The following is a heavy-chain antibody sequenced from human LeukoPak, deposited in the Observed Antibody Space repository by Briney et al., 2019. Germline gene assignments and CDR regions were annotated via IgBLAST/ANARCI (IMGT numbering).Heavy chain of an antibody. J-gene: IGHJ5*02. CDR2: MNPNSGNT. Sequence: ASVKVSCKASGYTFTSYDINWVRQATGQGLEWMGWMNPNSGNTGYAQKFQGRVTMTRHTSISTAYMELSSLRSEDTAVYYCARGEGDTYYYDVNWFDPWGQGTLVTVSS. V-gene: IGHV1-8*01. D-gene: IGHD3-22*01. CDR3: ARGEGDTYYYDVNWFDP. CDR1: GYTFTSYD.